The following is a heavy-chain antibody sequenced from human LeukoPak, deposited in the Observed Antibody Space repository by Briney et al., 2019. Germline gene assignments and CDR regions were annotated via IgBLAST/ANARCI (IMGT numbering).Heavy chain of an antibody. CDR1: GFTFSSYG. CDR3: ARGRIDCSGGSCYYPVFDY. D-gene: IGHD2-15*01. Sequence: PGRSLRLSCAASGFTFSSYGMHWVRQAPGKGLEWVAVISYDGSNKYYADSVKGRFTISRDNSKNTLYLQMNSLRAEDTAVHYCARGRIDCSGGSCYYPVFDYWGQGTLVTVSS. V-gene: IGHV3-30*03. CDR2: ISYDGSNK. J-gene: IGHJ4*02.